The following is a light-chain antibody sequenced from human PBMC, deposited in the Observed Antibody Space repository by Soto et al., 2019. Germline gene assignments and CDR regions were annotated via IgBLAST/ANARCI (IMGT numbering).Light chain of an antibody. CDR3: AQSNSVPFT. J-gene: IGKJ4*01. CDR2: SAS. V-gene: IGKV1-12*01. Sequence: DIQMTQSPSPLSASVGDRVTITCLASQGISNWLGWYQQKPGQVPKLLIYSASSLQTGVPSRCSASGSGTEYSLTISSLETEEFETYYCAQSNSVPFTFGVGTKVDSK. CDR1: QGISNW.